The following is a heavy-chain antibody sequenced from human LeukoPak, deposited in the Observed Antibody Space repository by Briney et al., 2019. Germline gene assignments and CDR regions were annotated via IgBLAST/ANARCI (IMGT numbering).Heavy chain of an antibody. D-gene: IGHD3-22*01. CDR3: ATDVSSGYSSDAFDI. CDR1: GYTLTELS. CDR2: FDPEDGET. J-gene: IGHJ3*02. V-gene: IGHV1-24*01. Sequence: GASVKVSCKVSGYTLTELSMHWVRQAPGKGLERMGGFDPEDGETIYAQKFQGRVTMTEDTSTDTAYMELSSLRSEDTAVYYCATDVSSGYSSDAFDIWGQGTMVTVSS.